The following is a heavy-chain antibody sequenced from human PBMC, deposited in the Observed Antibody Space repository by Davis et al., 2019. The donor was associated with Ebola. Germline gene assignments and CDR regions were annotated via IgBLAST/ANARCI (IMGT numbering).Heavy chain of an antibody. J-gene: IGHJ4*02. CDR3: ARQSSSSWGDY. Sequence: HTGGSLRLSCAASGFTFSSYWMHWVRQAPGKGLVWVSRINSDGSSTSYADSVKGRFTISRDNAKNTLYLQMNSLRAEDTAVYYCARQSSSSWGDYWGQGTLVTVSS. D-gene: IGHD6-6*01. CDR2: INSDGSST. V-gene: IGHV3-74*01. CDR1: GFTFSSYW.